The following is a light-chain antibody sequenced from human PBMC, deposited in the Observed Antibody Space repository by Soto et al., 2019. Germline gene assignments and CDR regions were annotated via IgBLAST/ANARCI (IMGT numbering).Light chain of an antibody. J-gene: IGKJ5*01. CDR1: HSVSSS. CDR2: GAS. V-gene: IGKV3-15*01. CDR3: QQYNNWPPIT. Sequence: EIVMTQSPATLSLSPGERTTLSCWASHSVSSSLAWYQHKPGQAPRLLIYGASTRATGIPARFSGSGSGTEFTLTISSLQSEDFAVYYCQQYNNWPPITFGQGTRLEIK.